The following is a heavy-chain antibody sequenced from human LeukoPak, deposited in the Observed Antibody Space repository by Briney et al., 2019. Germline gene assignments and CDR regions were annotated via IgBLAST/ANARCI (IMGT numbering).Heavy chain of an antibody. Sequence: PGRSLRLSCTASGFTFGDYAMSWFRQAPGKGREWVGFIRSKAYGGTTEYAASVKGRFAISRDDSKSIAYLQMNSLRTEDTAVCYCTSAYTQLGFDPWGQGTLVTVSS. CDR3: TSAYTQLGFDP. CDR2: IRSKAYGGTT. CDR1: GFTFGDYA. J-gene: IGHJ5*02. V-gene: IGHV3-49*03. D-gene: IGHD2-2*01.